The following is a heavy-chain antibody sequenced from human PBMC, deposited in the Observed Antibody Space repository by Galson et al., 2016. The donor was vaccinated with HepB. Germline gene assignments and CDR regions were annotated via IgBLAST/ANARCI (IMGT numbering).Heavy chain of an antibody. V-gene: IGHV1-69*13. D-gene: IGHD2-15*01. CDR1: GGTFSSYA. CDR2: LFPIFGAP. Sequence: SVKVSCKASGGTFSSYAINWVRQAPGQGLEWMGGLFPIFGAPNYARMFQGRVTITADESTSTNYMELSSLRSEDTAVYFCARGYCSGGSCYRQGWFDPWGQGTLVIVSS. CDR3: ARGYCSGGSCYRQGWFDP. J-gene: IGHJ5*02.